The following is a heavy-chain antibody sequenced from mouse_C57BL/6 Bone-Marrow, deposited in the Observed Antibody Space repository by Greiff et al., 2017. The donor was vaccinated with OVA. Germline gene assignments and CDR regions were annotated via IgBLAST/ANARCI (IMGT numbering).Heavy chain of an antibody. CDR1: GYTFTDYY. J-gene: IGHJ4*01. V-gene: IGHV1-19*01. D-gene: IGHD1-1*01. CDR3: ARVPFYYGSSLYAMDY. Sequence: EVKLVESGPVLVKPGASVKMSCKASGYTFTDYYMNWVKQSHGKSLEWIGVINPYNGGTSYNQKFKGKATLTVDKSSSTAYMELNSLTSEDSAVYYSARVPFYYGSSLYAMDYWGQGTSVTVSS. CDR2: INPYNGGT.